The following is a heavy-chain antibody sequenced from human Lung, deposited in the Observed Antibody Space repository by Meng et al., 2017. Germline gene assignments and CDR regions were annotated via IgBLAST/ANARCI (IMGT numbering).Heavy chain of an antibody. CDR1: GFTFSSYG. CDR3: AKDLSKQQQLGELDY. D-gene: IGHD6-13*01. V-gene: IGHV3-30*18. Sequence: QVQRVESGGGVVQPGRSLRLSCAASGFTFSSYGMHWVRQAPGKGLEWVAVIPYDGSNKYYADSVKGRFTISRDNSKNTLYLQMNSLRAEDTAVYYCAKDLSKQQQLGELDYWGQGTLVTVSS. J-gene: IGHJ4*02. CDR2: IPYDGSNK.